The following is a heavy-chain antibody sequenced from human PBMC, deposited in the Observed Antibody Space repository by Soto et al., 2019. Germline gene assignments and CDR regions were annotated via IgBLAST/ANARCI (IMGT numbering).Heavy chain of an antibody. V-gene: IGHV1-69*13. CDR1: GGTFSSYA. CDR3: ARGSYFYSSGYYYVREDY. J-gene: IGHJ4*02. Sequence: ASVKVSCKASGGTFSSYAISWVRQAPGQGLEWMGGIIPIFGTANYAQKFQGRVTITADESTSTAYMELSSLRSEDTAVYYCARGSYFYSSGYYYVREDYCGQGTLVTVSS. D-gene: IGHD3-22*01. CDR2: IIPIFGTA.